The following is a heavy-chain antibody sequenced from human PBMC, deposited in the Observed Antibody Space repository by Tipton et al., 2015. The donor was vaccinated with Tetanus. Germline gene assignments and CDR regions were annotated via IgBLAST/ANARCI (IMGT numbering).Heavy chain of an antibody. CDR1: GGSISSGGYY. J-gene: IGHJ4*02. Sequence: TLSLTCTVSGGSISSGGYYWSWIRQHPGKGLEWIGDIYYSGSTSYNPSLKSRVTISVDTSKNQFSLKLNSVTAADTAVYYCARDQARGARGWNYFDYWGQGTLVTVSS. D-gene: IGHD1-26*01. CDR2: IYYSGST. CDR3: ARDQARGARGWNYFDY. V-gene: IGHV4-31*03.